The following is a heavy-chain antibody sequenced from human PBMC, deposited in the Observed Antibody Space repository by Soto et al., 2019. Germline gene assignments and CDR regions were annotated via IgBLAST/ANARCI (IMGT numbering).Heavy chain of an antibody. D-gene: IGHD6-19*01. CDR2: IYHSGST. CDR3: ARAGGLGAVAADY. J-gene: IGHJ4*02. V-gene: IGHV4-30-2*01. Sequence: QLQLQESGSGLVKPSQTLSLTCAVSGGSISSGGYSWSWIRQPPGKGLEGIGYIYHSGSTYYNPSLKSRVTISVDRSKNQFSRKLSSVTAADTAVYYWARAGGLGAVAADYWGQGTLVTVSS. CDR1: GGSISSGGYS.